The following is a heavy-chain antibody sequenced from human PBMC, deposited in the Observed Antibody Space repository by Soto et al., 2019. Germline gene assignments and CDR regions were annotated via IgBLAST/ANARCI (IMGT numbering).Heavy chain of an antibody. J-gene: IGHJ4*02. CDR1: GFTCSSYG. CDR2: IGYDGRNK. CDR3: AREGGYDFWSAYDFDY. V-gene: IGHV3-33*01. Sequence: QVQLVESGGGVVQPGRSLRLSCAASGFTCSSYGIHWVRQAPGKGLEWVEVIGYDGRNKYYADSVKGRFTISRDNSKHTLYLQMNSLRAEDTAVYYCAREGGYDFWSAYDFDYWGQGTLVTVSS. D-gene: IGHD3-3*01.